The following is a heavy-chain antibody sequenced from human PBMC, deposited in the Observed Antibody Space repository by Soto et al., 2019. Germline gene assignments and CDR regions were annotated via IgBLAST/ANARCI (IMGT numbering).Heavy chain of an antibody. J-gene: IGHJ6*02. D-gene: IGHD6-6*01. V-gene: IGHV5-51*01. CDR3: ARHSGYSSSSPRFHYYYYGMDV. CDR2: IYPGDSDT. CDR1: GYSFNSYW. Sequence: ESLKISCEGSGYSFNSYWIAWVRQMPGKGLEWMGIIYPGDSDTRYSPSFQGQVTISADKSISTAYLQRRSLKASDTAMYYCARHSGYSSSSPRFHYYYYGMDVWGPGTTVTVSS.